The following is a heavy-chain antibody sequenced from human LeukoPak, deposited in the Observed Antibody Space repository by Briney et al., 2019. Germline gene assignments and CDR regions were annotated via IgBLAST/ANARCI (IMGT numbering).Heavy chain of an antibody. D-gene: IGHD3-16*01. Sequence: ASVKVSCKASGYTFTGYYMHWVRQAPGQGLGWMGWINPNSGGTNYAQKLQGRVTMTTDTSTSTAYMELRSLRSDDTAVYYCARDGGWRGYFDYWGQGTLVTVSS. V-gene: IGHV1-2*02. J-gene: IGHJ4*02. CDR1: GYTFTGYY. CDR2: INPNSGGT. CDR3: ARDGGWRGYFDY.